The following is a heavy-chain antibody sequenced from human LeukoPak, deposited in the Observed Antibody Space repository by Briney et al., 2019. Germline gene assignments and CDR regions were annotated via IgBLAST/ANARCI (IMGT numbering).Heavy chain of an antibody. Sequence: PGGSLRLSCAASGFTFSRYGMIWARQAPGKGLEWVSYISSGGGNIYYADSVKGRFTISRDSAKSLLYLQMNSLRAEDTAVYYCARVQVVRGVRTNFDYWGQGTLVTVSS. CDR3: ARVQVVRGVRTNFDY. CDR2: ISSGGGNI. CDR1: GFTFSRYG. V-gene: IGHV3-48*03. J-gene: IGHJ4*02. D-gene: IGHD3-10*01.